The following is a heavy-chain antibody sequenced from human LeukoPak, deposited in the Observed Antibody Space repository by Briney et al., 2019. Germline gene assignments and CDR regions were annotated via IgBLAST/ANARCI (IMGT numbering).Heavy chain of an antibody. CDR1: GGSISSYY. CDR2: IYYSGST. J-gene: IGHJ4*02. V-gene: IGHV4-59*01. Sequence: KASGTLSLTCTVSGGSISSYYWSWIRQPPGKGLEWIGYIYYSGSTNYNPSLKSRVTISVDTSKNQFSLKLSSVTAADTAVYYCASQTTVTADFDYWGQGTLVTVSS. CDR3: ASQTTVTADFDY. D-gene: IGHD4-11*01.